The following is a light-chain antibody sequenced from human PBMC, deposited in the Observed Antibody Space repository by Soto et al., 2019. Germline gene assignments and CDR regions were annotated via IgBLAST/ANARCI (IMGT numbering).Light chain of an antibody. V-gene: IGLV2-8*01. Sequence: QSVLTQPPSASGCPGQSVTISCTGTNNDIGGYTYVSWYQQLPGKAPKLMIYEVNKRPSGIPDRFSGSKSGNTASLTVSGLQPEDEAEYFCSSYSRSINYVFRTGTKVHRP. J-gene: IGLJ1*01. CDR1: NNDIGGYTY. CDR3: SSYSRSINYV. CDR2: EVN.